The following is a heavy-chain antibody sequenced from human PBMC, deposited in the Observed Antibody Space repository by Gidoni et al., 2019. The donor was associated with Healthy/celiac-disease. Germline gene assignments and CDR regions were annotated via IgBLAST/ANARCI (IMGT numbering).Heavy chain of an antibody. J-gene: IGHJ5*02. V-gene: IGHV3-48*03. CDR2: ISSSGSTI. CDR3: ARGLLAYCGGDCYGDNWFDP. Sequence: EVQLVASGGGLVQPGGSLRRSCAASGFTVSSYEMNWVRQAPGKGLEWVSYISSSGSTIYYADSVKGRFTISRDNAKNSLYLQMNSLRAEDTAVYYCARGLLAYCGGDCYGDNWFDPWGQGTLVTVSS. D-gene: IGHD2-21*02. CDR1: GFTVSSYE.